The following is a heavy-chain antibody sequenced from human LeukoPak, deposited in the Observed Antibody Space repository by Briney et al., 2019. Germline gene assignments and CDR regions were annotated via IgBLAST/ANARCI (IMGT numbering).Heavy chain of an antibody. CDR2: ISAYNGNT. V-gene: IGHV1-18*01. D-gene: IGHD3-22*01. CDR3: ARGTVGLKYYDSSGYYHFDY. CDR1: GYTFTSYG. Sequence: ASVKVSCKASGYTFTSYGISWVRQAPGQGLEWMGWISAYNGNTIYAQKFQGRVTMTTDTSTSTAYMELRSLRSDDTAVYYCARGTVGLKYYDSSGYYHFDYWGQGTLVTVSS. J-gene: IGHJ4*02.